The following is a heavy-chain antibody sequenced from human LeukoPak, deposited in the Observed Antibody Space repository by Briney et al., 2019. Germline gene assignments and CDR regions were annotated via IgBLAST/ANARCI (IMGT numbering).Heavy chain of an antibody. CDR2: INTNTGNP. CDR1: GYTFTSYA. V-gene: IGHV7-4-1*02. Sequence: ASVKVSCKASGYTFTSYAMNWVRQAPGQGLEWMGWINTNTGNPTYAQGFTGRFVFSLDTSVSTAYLQISSLEAEDTAVYYCASSPPSGWYGYYYYYMDVWGKGTTVTVSS. CDR3: ASSPPSGWYGYYYYYMDV. D-gene: IGHD6-19*01. J-gene: IGHJ6*03.